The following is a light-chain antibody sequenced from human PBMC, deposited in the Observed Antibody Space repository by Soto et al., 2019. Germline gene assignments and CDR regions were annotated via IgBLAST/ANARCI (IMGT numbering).Light chain of an antibody. V-gene: IGKV3-20*01. CDR2: AAS. Sequence: EIVFTQSPATLSLSPGERATLSCRASQSVSSSYLAWYQQQPGPPPRLLIYAASSRATGPPDRFSGSGSGTDFTPTISRLEPEDFAVYYRQQYGSSRTFGQGTKVDIK. CDR3: QQYGSSRT. CDR1: QSVSSSY. J-gene: IGKJ1*01.